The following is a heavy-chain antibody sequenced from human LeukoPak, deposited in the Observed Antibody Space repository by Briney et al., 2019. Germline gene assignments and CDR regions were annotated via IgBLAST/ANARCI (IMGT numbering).Heavy chain of an antibody. V-gene: IGHV1-18*04. J-gene: IGHJ4*02. D-gene: IGHD1-26*01. Sequence: GASVKVSCKASGYTFTNYFIHWVRQAPGQGFEWMGWISAYNGNTNYAQKLQGRVTMTTDTSTSTAYMELRSLRSDDTAVYYCARDGRGGSYGPSIDYWGQGTLVTVSS. CDR1: GYTFTNYF. CDR3: ARDGRGGSYGPSIDY. CDR2: ISAYNGNT.